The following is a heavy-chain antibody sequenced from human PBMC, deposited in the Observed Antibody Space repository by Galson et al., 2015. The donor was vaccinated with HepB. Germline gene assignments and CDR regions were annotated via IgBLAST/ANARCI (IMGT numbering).Heavy chain of an antibody. D-gene: IGHD4-23*01. CDR1: GYSFTSYW. CDR2: IYPGDSYT. V-gene: IGHV5-51*01. Sequence: QSGAEVKKPGESLKISCKGSGYSFTSYWIGWVRQMPGKGLEWMGIIYPGDSYTSYSPSFQGHVTISTDKSISTAYLQWISLKASDTAMYYCARVISYGGNPWYFDLWGRGTLVTVSS. J-gene: IGHJ2*01. CDR3: ARVISYGGNPWYFDL.